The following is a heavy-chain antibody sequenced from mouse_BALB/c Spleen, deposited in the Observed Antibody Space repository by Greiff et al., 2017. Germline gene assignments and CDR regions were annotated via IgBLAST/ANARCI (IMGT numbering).Heavy chain of an antibody. D-gene: IGHD2-1*01. CDR1: GYSITSDYA. CDR2: ISYSGST. CDR3: ARDYGNYVGAMDY. V-gene: IGHV3-2*02. J-gene: IGHJ4*01. Sequence: EVKLMESGPGLVKPSQSLSLTCTVTGYSITSDYAWNWIRQFPGNKLEWMGYISYSGSTSYNPSLKSRISITRDTSKNQFFLQLNSVTTEDTATYYCARDYGNYVGAMDYWGQGTSVTVSS.